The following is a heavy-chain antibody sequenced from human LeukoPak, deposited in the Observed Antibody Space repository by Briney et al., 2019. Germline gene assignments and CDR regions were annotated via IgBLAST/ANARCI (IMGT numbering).Heavy chain of an antibody. J-gene: IGHJ4*02. CDR1: GRSFSGYY. CDR2: INHSGST. Sequence: SETLSLTCAVYGRSFSGYYWSWIRQPPGKGLGWIGEINHSGSTNYNPSLKSRVTISVDTSKNQFSLKLSSVTAADTAVYYCARAPIAAAGREEKNFDYWGQGTLVTVSS. D-gene: IGHD6-13*01. CDR3: ARAPIAAAGREEKNFDY. V-gene: IGHV4-34*01.